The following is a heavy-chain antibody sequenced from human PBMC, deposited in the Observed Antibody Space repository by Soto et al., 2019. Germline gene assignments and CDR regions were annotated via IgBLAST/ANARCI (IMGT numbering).Heavy chain of an antibody. Sequence: SLRLSCAASGFTFSSYSMNWVRQAPGKGLEWVSSISSSSSYIYYADSVKGRFTISRDNAKNSLYLQMNSLRAEDTAVYYCARGSIAAEGYFDYWGQGTLVTVSS. V-gene: IGHV3-21*01. CDR1: GFTFSSYS. CDR2: ISSSSSYI. CDR3: ARGSIAAEGYFDY. J-gene: IGHJ4*02. D-gene: IGHD6-6*01.